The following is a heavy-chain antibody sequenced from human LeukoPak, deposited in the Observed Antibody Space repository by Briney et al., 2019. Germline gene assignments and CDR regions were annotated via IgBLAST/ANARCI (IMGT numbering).Heavy chain of an antibody. CDR1: GFTFSSYG. J-gene: IGHJ4*02. Sequence: GGSLRLSCAASGFTFSSYGMHWVRQAPGKGLVWVSRINSDGSSTSYADSVKGRFTISRDNAKNTLYLQMNSLRAEDTAVYYCASSGIAVAGTRYFDYWGQGTLVTVSS. V-gene: IGHV3-74*01. CDR2: INSDGSST. CDR3: ASSGIAVAGTRYFDY. D-gene: IGHD6-19*01.